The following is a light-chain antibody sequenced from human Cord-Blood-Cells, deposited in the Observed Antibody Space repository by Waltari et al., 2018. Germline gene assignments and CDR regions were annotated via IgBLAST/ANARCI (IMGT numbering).Light chain of an antibody. Sequence: DIQMTQSPSSLSASVGDRVTITCRASQGISSYLNWYQQKPGKAPKLLIYAASSLQSGVPSRFSGSRSGTDFTLTISSLQPEDFATYYCQQSYSTPQTFGGGTKVEIK. CDR1: QGISSY. J-gene: IGKJ4*01. V-gene: IGKV1-39*01. CDR3: QQSYSTPQT. CDR2: AAS.